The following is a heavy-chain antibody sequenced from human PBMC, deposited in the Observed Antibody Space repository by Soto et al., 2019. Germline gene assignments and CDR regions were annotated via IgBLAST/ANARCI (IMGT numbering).Heavy chain of an antibody. V-gene: IGHV3-48*01. CDR1: GFTFSSYS. Sequence: GGSLRLSCAASGFTFSSYSMNWVRQAPGKGLEWVSYISSSSSTIYYADSVKGRFTISRDNAKNSLYLQMNSLRAEDTAVYYCAREERYYDILTGYYLYGMDVWGQGTTVTVSS. J-gene: IGHJ6*02. D-gene: IGHD3-9*01. CDR2: ISSSSSTI. CDR3: AREERYYDILTGYYLYGMDV.